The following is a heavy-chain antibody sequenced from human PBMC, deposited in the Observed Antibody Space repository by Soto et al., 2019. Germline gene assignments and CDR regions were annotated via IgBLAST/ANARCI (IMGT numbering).Heavy chain of an antibody. CDR2: IIPIFGTA. Sequence: QVQLVQSGAEVKKPGSSVKVSCKASGGTFSSYAMSWVRQAPGQGLEWMGGIIPIFGTANYAQKFQGRVTITADESTSTAYMELSSLRSEDTAVYYCARHFYDYVWGSYRHTDAFDIWGQGTMVTVSS. J-gene: IGHJ3*02. CDR3: ARHFYDYVWGSYRHTDAFDI. CDR1: GGTFSSYA. D-gene: IGHD3-16*02. V-gene: IGHV1-69*01.